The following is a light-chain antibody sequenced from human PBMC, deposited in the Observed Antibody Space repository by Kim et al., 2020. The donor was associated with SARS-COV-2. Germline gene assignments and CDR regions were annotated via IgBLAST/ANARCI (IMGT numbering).Light chain of an antibody. Sequence: QSALTQPASVSGSPGQSITISCTGTSSDVGGYKYVSWYQQHPGKAPKLVIYEVDNRPSGVSIRFSGSKSGNTASLTISGLQAEDEADYYCSSYIRGSTNYVFGTWTKVTVL. CDR3: SSYIRGSTNYV. CDR1: SSDVGGYKY. CDR2: EVD. J-gene: IGLJ1*01. V-gene: IGLV2-14*01.